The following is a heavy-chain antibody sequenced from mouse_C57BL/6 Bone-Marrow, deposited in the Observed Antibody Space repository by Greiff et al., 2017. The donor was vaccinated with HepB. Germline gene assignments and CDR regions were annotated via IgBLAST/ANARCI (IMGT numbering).Heavy chain of an antibody. Sequence: EVQLVESGGGLVKPGGSLKLSCAASGFTFSVYGMHWVRQAPEKGLEWVAYISSGSSTIYYADTVKGRFTISRDNAKNTLFLQMTSLRSEDTAMYYCATAPFDVWGTGTTVTVSS. CDR1: GFTFSVYG. CDR3: ATAPFDV. J-gene: IGHJ1*03. CDR2: ISSGSSTI. V-gene: IGHV5-17*01.